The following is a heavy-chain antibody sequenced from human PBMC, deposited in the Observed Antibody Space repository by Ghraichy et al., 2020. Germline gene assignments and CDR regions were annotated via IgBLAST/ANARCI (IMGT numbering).Heavy chain of an antibody. J-gene: IGHJ6*02. CDR2: IGTAGDT. D-gene: IGHD3-16*02. V-gene: IGHV3-13*01. CDR3: ARDRMITFGGVIGQPDYGMDV. CDR1: GFTFSSYD. Sequence: GGSLRLSCAASGFTFSSYDMHWVHQATGKGLEWVSAIGTAGDTYYPGSVKGRFTISRENAKNSLYLQMNSLRAGDTAVYYCARDRMITFGGVIGQPDYGMDVWGQGTTVTVSS.